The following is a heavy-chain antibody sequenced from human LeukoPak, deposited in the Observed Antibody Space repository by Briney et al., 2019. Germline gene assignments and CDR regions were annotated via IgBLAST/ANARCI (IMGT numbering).Heavy chain of an antibody. V-gene: IGHV3-11*06. Sequence: GGSLKLSCAASGCSFSDYYMSWIRQAPGKGLEWVSYISGSSSYTNSAASVKGRFTISRDNAKNSSYLQMNSLTAEDTAQYCCARDERTEGSYGPFDYRGQGTLVTVSS. CDR2: ISGSSSYT. CDR3: ARDERTEGSYGPFDY. CDR1: GCSFSDYY. J-gene: IGHJ4*02. D-gene: IGHD4-17*01.